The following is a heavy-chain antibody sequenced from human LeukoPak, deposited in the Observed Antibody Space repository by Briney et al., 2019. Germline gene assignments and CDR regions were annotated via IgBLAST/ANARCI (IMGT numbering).Heavy chain of an antibody. CDR3: AKDLYYGVYFQVGQH. CDR2: FSSTGDST. V-gene: IGHV3-23*01. D-gene: IGHD4-17*01. CDR1: GFTFSNYA. Sequence: PGGSLRLSCAASGFTFSNYAMSWVRQAPGKGLEWVSGFSSTGDSTYSADSVKGRFTISRDNSKNTLYLQMNSLRAEDTAVYYCAKDLYYGVYFQVGQHWGQGTLVTVSS. J-gene: IGHJ1*01.